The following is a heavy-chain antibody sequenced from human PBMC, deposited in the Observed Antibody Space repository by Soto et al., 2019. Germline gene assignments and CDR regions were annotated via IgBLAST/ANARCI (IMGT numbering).Heavy chain of an antibody. J-gene: IGHJ4*02. CDR2: IDPSDSYT. CDR3: ARHPSYSSSWYEEYYFDY. D-gene: IGHD6-13*01. CDR1: GYSVTSYC. Sequence: PGESLKISCKGSGYSVTSYCISLVRQIPGKGLEWMGRIDPSDSYTNYSPSFQGHVTISADKSISTAYLQWSSLKDSDTATYYCARHPSYSSSWYEEYYFDYWGQGTLVTVSS. V-gene: IGHV5-10-1*01.